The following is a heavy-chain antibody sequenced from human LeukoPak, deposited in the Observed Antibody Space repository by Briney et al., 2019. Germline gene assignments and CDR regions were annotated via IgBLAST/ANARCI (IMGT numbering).Heavy chain of an antibody. V-gene: IGHV3-7*01. CDR2: IKPDGTET. CDR1: GFTFSSYW. Sequence: GGSLRLSCAASGFTFSSYWMSWVRQSPEKGLEWVANIKPDGTETCYVDSMKGRFTISRDNAKNSLYLQMNSLRAEDTAVYYCARGGYYDILTRVFDYWGQGTLVTVSS. J-gene: IGHJ4*02. CDR3: ARGGYYDILTRVFDY. D-gene: IGHD3-9*01.